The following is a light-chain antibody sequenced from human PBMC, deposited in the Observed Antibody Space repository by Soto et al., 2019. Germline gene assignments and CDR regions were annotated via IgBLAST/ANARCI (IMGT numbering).Light chain of an antibody. CDR2: GAS. CDR3: QQYNNWPPIT. V-gene: IGKV3-15*01. J-gene: IGKJ5*01. Sequence: EIVLTQSPGTLSLSPGERAPLSCRASQSVSSYLAWYQQQPGQAPRLLIYGASTRATGIPARFSGSGSGTEFTLTISSLQSEDFAVYYCQQYNNWPPITFGQGTRLEIK. CDR1: QSVSSY.